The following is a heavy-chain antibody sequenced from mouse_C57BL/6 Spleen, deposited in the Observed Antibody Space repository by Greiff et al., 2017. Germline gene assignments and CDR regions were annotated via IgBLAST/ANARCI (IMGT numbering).Heavy chain of an antibody. Sequence: EVKLVESGPGLVKPSQSLSLTCSVTGYSITSGYYWNWIRQFPGNKLEWMGYISYDGSNNYNPSLKNRISITRDTSKNQFFLKLNSVTTEDTATYYCARDLDSSGWFAYWGQGTLVTVSA. CDR1: GYSITSGYY. D-gene: IGHD3-2*02. CDR2: ISYDGSN. J-gene: IGHJ3*01. V-gene: IGHV3-6*01. CDR3: ARDLDSSGWFAY.